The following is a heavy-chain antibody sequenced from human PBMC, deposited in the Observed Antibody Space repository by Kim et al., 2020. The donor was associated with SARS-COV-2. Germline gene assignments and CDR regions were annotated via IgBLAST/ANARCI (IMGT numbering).Heavy chain of an antibody. J-gene: IGHJ6*02. CDR1: GGTISSYY. D-gene: IGHD3-10*01. V-gene: IGHV4-59*01. CDR3: PILLWFGGMNV. CDR2: IYYSGST. Sequence: SETLSLTCTVSGGTISSYYWSWIRQPPGKGLEWIGYIYYSGSTNYNPSLKSRGTISVDTSKNQFSLKLSSVTAADTAVYYFPILLWFGGMNVWGQGTTVT.